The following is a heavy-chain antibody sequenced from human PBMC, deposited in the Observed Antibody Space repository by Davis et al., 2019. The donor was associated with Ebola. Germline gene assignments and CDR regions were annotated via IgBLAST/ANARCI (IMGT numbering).Heavy chain of an antibody. D-gene: IGHD3-16*01. CDR1: GYTFTSYY. J-gene: IGHJ4*02. V-gene: IGHV1-2*02. CDR3: ARNLRRPNVHPFDY. CDR2: INPNSGGT. Sequence: ASVKVSCKASGYTFTSYYMHWVRQAPGQGLEWMGWINPNSGGTNYAQKFQGRVTMTRDTSISTAYMELSRLRSDDTAVYYCARNLRRPNVHPFDYWGQGTLVTVSS.